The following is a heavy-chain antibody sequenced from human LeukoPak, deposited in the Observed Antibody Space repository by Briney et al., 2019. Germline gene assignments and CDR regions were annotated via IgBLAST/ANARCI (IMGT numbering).Heavy chain of an antibody. D-gene: IGHD1-26*01. Sequence: GGSLRLSCAASGFTFITYSMNWVRQAPGKGLEWVSSISSSSNYIYYADSVKGRFTISRDNAKNSLYLQMNSMRAEDTAVYYCAREVGVVGATCDYWGQGTLVTVSS. CDR3: AREVGVVGATCDY. V-gene: IGHV3-21*04. J-gene: IGHJ4*02. CDR1: GFTFITYS. CDR2: ISSSSNYI.